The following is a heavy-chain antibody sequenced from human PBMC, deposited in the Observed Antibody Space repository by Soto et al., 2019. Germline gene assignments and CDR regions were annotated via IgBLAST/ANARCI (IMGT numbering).Heavy chain of an antibody. D-gene: IGHD5-18*01. V-gene: IGHV3-74*01. J-gene: IGHJ4*02. Sequence: GGSLRLSCAASGFTFSNYWMHWVRQAPGKGLVWISRMNSDGSNTVYADAVKGRFTISRDNAKNTLYLQMNSLRVEDTAVYYCAKDRGDTTLAPHCGQGTLVTV. CDR1: GFTFSNYW. CDR3: AKDRGDTTLAPH. CDR2: MNSDGSNT.